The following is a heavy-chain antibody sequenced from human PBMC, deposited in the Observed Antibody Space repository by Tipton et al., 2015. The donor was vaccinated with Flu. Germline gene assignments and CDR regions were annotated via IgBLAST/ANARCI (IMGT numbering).Heavy chain of an antibody. CDR2: IYYSGST. J-gene: IGHJ4*02. Sequence: TLSLTCTVSGGSISSSSYYWGWIRQPPGKGLEWIGYIYYSGSTYYNPSLKSRVTISVDTSKNQFSLKLSSVTAADTAVYYCARGRWFGELLNDYWGQGTLVTVSS. CDR3: ARGRWFGELLNDY. CDR1: GGSISSSSYY. V-gene: IGHV4-31*03. D-gene: IGHD3-10*01.